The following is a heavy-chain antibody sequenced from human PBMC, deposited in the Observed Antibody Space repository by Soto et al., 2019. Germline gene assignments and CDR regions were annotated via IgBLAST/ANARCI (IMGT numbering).Heavy chain of an antibody. CDR2: IHPNTGGT. CDR1: GYPYTNSY. D-gene: IGHD6-19*01. V-gene: IGHV1-2*02. J-gene: IGHJ6*02. Sequence: QVQLVQSGAEVRKPGASVKVSCKASGYPYTNSYMHWVRQAPGQGLEWMGWIHPNTGGTNYAQKIQGRVTMTRDTSVSPVYMELNRLTSDDTAIYFCASDFRTRGWFRQAGNFAMDVWGQGTTVTVS. CDR3: ASDFRTRGWFRQAGNFAMDV.